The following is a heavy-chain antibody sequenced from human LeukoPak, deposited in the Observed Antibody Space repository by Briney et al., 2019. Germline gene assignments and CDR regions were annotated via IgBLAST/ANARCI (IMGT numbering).Heavy chain of an antibody. J-gene: IGHJ3*02. D-gene: IGHD3-22*01. CDR2: IYYSGST. CDR3: ARVRANYYDSSGYYYPDAFDI. CDR1: GGSISSSSYY. V-gene: IGHV4-39*07. Sequence: SETLSLTCTVSGGSISSSSYYWGWIRQPPGKGLEWIGSIYYSGSTYYNPSLKSRVTISVDTSKNQFSLKLSSVTAADTAVYYCARVRANYYDSSGYYYPDAFDIWGQGTMVTASS.